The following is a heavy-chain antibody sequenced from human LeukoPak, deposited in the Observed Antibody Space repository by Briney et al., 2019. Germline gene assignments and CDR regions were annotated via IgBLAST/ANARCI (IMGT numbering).Heavy chain of an antibody. CDR3: ARGSGVTMIVDSFDY. CDR1: GFTFSDYY. D-gene: IGHD3-22*01. CDR2: ISSSGSTI. J-gene: IGHJ4*02. V-gene: IGHV3-11*04. Sequence: PGGSLRLSCAASGFTFSDYYMSWIRQAPGKGLEWVSYISSSGSTIYYADSVKGRFTISRDNAKNSLYLQMISLGAEDTAVYFCARGSGVTMIVDSFDYWGQGTLVTVSS.